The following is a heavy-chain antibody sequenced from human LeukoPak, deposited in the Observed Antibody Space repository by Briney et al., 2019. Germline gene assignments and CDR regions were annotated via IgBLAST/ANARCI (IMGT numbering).Heavy chain of an antibody. Sequence: PSQTLSLTCTVSGGSISSGDYYWSWIRQPPGKGLEWIGYIYCSGSTYYNPSLKSRVTISVDTSKNQFSLKLSSVTAADTAVYYCARLDYDFWSGYDYWGQGTLVTVSS. V-gene: IGHV4-30-4*08. CDR3: ARLDYDFWSGYDY. CDR1: GGSISSGDYY. D-gene: IGHD3-3*01. J-gene: IGHJ4*02. CDR2: IYCSGST.